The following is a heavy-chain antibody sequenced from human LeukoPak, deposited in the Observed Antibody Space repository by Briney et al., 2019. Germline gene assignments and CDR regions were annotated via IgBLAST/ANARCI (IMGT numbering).Heavy chain of an antibody. D-gene: IGHD3-9*01. CDR3: ARDHAPGYFDWSAKYNDAFDI. V-gene: IGHV3-11*04. CDR2: ISRGGSII. Sequence: GGSLRLSCAASGFTVSSNYMSWVRQAPGKGLEWISYISRGGSIIYYTDSVKGRFTISRDNAKNSLYLQMNSLRAEDTAVYYCARDHAPGYFDWSAKYNDAFDIWGQGTMVTVSS. CDR1: GFTVSSNY. J-gene: IGHJ3*02.